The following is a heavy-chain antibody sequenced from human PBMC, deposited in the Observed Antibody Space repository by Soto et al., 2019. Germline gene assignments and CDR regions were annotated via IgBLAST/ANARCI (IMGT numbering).Heavy chain of an antibody. V-gene: IGHV4-59*01. CDR3: ARGFGGDYGDYGDSDYYYYYMDV. CDR2: IYYSGST. CDR1: GGSISSYY. Sequence: PSETLSLTCTVSGGSISSYYWSWIRQPPGKGLEWIGYIYYSGSTSYNPSLKSRVTISVDTSKNQFSLKLSSVTAADTAVYYCARGFGGDYGDYGDSDYYYYYMDVWGKGTTVTVSS. J-gene: IGHJ6*03. D-gene: IGHD4-17*01.